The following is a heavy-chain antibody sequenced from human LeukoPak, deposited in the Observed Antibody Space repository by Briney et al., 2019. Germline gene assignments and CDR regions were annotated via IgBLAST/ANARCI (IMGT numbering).Heavy chain of an antibody. CDR2: FIPIFGTA. CDR3: ARGPLTGWLQFDI. Sequence: SVKVSCKASGGTFSSYAISWVRQAPGQGLEWMGGFIPIFGTANYARKFQGRVTITADESTSTAYMELSSLRSDDTAVYYCARGPLTGWLQFDIWGQGTMVTVSS. J-gene: IGHJ3*02. V-gene: IGHV1-69*13. D-gene: IGHD5-24*01. CDR1: GGTFSSYA.